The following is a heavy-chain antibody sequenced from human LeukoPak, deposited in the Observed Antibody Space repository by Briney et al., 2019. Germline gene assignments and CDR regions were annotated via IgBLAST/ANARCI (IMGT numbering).Heavy chain of an antibody. D-gene: IGHD3-3*01. V-gene: IGHV3-43D*03. J-gene: IGHJ4*02. CDR2: ISWGGGST. Sequence: PGGSLSFSCAASGFTLDDYAWHWVRQAPGKGRKGVSLISWGGGSTYYADSVKGRFTISRDNSKNSLYLQMNSLRAEGTALYYCAKDRFLLPKYYFDYWGQGTLVTVSS. CDR1: GFTLDDYA. CDR3: AKDRFLLPKYYFDY.